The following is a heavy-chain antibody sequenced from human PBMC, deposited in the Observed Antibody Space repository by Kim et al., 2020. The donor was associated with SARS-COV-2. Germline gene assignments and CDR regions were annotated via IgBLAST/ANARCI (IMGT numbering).Heavy chain of an antibody. CDR3: VKDDCMKWEVVDY. V-gene: IGHV3-23*01. Sequence: YDGNSGKGRFTISRDNSGNTMSLQMDSLRAEDTAVYYCVKDDCMKWEVVDYWGLGTLVTVSS. D-gene: IGHD1-26*01. J-gene: IGHJ4*02.